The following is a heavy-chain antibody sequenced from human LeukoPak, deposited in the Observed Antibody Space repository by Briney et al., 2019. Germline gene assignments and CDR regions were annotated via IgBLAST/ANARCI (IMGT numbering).Heavy chain of an antibody. CDR3: STAKFDY. CDR2: ISISGTTI. Sequence: RPGGSLRLSCAASGSTLSSYSMNWVRQAPGKGLEWVSHISISGTTIHYADSVKGRFTISRDSAKNSLYLQLNSLRGEDTAVYYCSTAKFDYWGQGTLLTVSS. CDR1: GSTLSSYS. V-gene: IGHV3-48*01. J-gene: IGHJ4*02.